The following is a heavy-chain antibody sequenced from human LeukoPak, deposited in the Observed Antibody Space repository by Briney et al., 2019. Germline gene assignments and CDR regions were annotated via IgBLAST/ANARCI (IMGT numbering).Heavy chain of an antibody. D-gene: IGHD4-17*01. CDR3: ARDLYGDYYYYYMDV. CDR2: INPNSGGT. Sequence: ASVKVSCKASGYTFTGYYMHWVRQAPGQGLEWMGWINPNSGGTNYAQKFQGRVTMTRDTSISTAYMELSRLRSDDTAVYYCARDLYGDYYYYYMDVWGKGTTVTISS. CDR1: GYTFTGYY. V-gene: IGHV1-2*02. J-gene: IGHJ6*03.